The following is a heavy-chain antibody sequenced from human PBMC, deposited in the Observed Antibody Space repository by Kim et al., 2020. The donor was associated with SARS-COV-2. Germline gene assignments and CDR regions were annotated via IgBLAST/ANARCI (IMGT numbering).Heavy chain of an antibody. Sequence: SETLSLTCTVSGGSVSSGSYYWSWIRQPPGKGLEWIGYIYYSGSTNYNPSLKSRVTISVDTSKNQFSLKLSSVTAADTAVYYCARGPRYFDYAFDIWGQGTMVTVSS. CDR2: IYYSGST. D-gene: IGHD3-9*01. CDR3: ARGPRYFDYAFDI. CDR1: GGSVSSGSYY. V-gene: IGHV4-61*01. J-gene: IGHJ3*02.